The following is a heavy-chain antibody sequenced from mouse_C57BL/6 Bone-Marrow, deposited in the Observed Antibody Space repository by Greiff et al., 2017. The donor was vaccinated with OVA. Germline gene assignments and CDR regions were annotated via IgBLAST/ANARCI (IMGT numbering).Heavy chain of an antibody. CDR1: GYTFTDYE. Sequence: QVQLQQSGAELVRPGASVTLSCKASGYTFTDYEMHWVKQTPVHGLEWIGAIDPVTGGTAYNQKIKGKAILTADKTSSTAYMELRSLTSEDSAGYYCTKSYSNYGDFDYWGQGTTLTVSS. J-gene: IGHJ2*01. CDR2: IDPVTGGT. D-gene: IGHD2-5*01. V-gene: IGHV1-15*01. CDR3: TKSYSNYGDFDY.